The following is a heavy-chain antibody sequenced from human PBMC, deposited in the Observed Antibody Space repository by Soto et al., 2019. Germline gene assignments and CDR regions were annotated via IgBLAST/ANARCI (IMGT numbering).Heavy chain of an antibody. CDR3: AREAVAGKRLFDY. CDR2: ISSSGSTI. D-gene: IGHD6-19*01. Sequence: GGSPRLSCAASGFNFSDYYMSWIRQAPGKGLEWVSYISSSGSTIYYADSVKGRLTISRDNAKNSLYLQMNSLRAEDTAVYYCAREAVAGKRLFDYWGQGTLVTVSS. V-gene: IGHV3-11*01. CDR1: GFNFSDYY. J-gene: IGHJ4*02.